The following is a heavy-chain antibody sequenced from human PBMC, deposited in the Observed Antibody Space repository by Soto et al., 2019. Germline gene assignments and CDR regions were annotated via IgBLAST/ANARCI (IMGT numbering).Heavy chain of an antibody. V-gene: IGHV5-51*01. CDR2: IYPGDSRT. Sequence: LGESQKVSCMASGYGFTTYWIAWVCQMSVNALEWTGIIYPGDSRTTYSPSFQVQVIISADKSIITVYHQWSRLKPAATAMYYCTRDIDHGGTSTTFERWGKEKKVTF. CDR1: GYGFTTYW. CDR3: TRDIDHGGTSTTFER. J-gene: IGHJ3*02. D-gene: IGHD4-17*01.